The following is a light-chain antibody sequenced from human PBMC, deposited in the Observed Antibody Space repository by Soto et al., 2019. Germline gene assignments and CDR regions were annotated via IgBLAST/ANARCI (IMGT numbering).Light chain of an antibody. CDR1: QDIRNY. J-gene: IGKJ3*01. CDR2: DAS. CDR3: KQHEKVRVIFT. V-gene: IGKV1-33*01. Sequence: DIQMTQSPSSLSASVGDRVTITCQASQDIRNYLNWYQQKPGKAPKLLIYDASNLETGVPSRFSGSGSGTDFTFNISSLQQEDIATYYCKQHEKVRVIFTFGPWTKV.